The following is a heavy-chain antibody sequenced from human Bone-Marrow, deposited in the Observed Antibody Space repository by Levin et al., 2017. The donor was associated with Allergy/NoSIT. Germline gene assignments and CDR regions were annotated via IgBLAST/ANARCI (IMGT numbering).Heavy chain of an antibody. CDR1: GYTLTELS. Sequence: GESLKISCKVSGYTLTELSMHWVRQAPGKGLEWMGGFDPEDGETIYAQKFQGRVTMTEDTSTDTAYMELSSLRSEDTAVYYCATVVVAATHWFDPWGQGTLVTVSS. CDR2: FDPEDGET. CDR3: ATVVVAATHWFDP. V-gene: IGHV1-24*01. D-gene: IGHD2-15*01. J-gene: IGHJ5*02.